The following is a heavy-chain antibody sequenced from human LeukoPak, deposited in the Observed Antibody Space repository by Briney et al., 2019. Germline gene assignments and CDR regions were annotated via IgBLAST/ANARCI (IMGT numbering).Heavy chain of an antibody. J-gene: IGHJ3*02. Sequence: HGESLKISCKGSGYSFTSYWIGWVRQMPGKGLEWMGIIYPGDSDTRYSPSFQGQVTISADKSISTAYLQWSSLKASDTAMYYCARHDGLDIVVVPAARRAFDIWGQGTMVTVSS. CDR2: IYPGDSDT. CDR1: GYSFTSYW. CDR3: ARHDGLDIVVVPAARRAFDI. D-gene: IGHD2-2*03. V-gene: IGHV5-51*01.